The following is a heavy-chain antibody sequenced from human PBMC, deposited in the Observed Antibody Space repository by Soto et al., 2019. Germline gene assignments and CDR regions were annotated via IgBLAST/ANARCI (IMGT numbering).Heavy chain of an antibody. J-gene: IGHJ6*02. CDR3: AKTDTAMDHYYYYGMDV. CDR2: IYTSGST. D-gene: IGHD5-18*01. Sequence: PSGTLAPTCPVSGCSLRSSSWGWIRGPAGKGLEWIGRIYTSGSTNYNPSLKSRVTMSVDTSKNQFSLKLSSVTAEDTAVYYCAKTDTAMDHYYYYGMDVWGQGTTVTVSS. CDR1: GCSLRSSS. V-gene: IGHV4-4*07.